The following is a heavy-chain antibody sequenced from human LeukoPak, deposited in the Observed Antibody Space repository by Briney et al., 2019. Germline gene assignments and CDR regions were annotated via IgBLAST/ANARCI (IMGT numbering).Heavy chain of an antibody. CDR3: ARTVAGGPFDY. J-gene: IGHJ4*02. Sequence: SETLSLTCAVYGVSFSGYYWSWIRQPPGKGLEWIGEINHSGSTNYNPSLKSGVTISVDTYKNKFSLKLSSVTAADTAVYYCARTVAGGPFDYWGQGTLVTVSS. V-gene: IGHV4-34*01. CDR1: GVSFSGYY. CDR2: INHSGST. D-gene: IGHD6-19*01.